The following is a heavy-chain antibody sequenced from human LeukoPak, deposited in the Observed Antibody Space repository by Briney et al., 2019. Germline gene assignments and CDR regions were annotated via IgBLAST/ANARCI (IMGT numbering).Heavy chain of an antibody. D-gene: IGHD1-1*01. Sequence: GGSPRLSCAASGFTVSSNHMSWVRQAPGKGLEWVSVIYSGGSTDYADSVKGRFTISRDNLKNTLYLQMNTLRAEDTAVYYCARGPAGYNWGQGTLVTVPS. CDR3: ARGPAGYN. CDR2: IYSGGST. V-gene: IGHV3-53*01. CDR1: GFTVSSNH. J-gene: IGHJ4*02.